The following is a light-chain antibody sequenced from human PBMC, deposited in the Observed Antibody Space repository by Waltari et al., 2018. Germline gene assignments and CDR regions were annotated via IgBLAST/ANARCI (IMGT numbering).Light chain of an antibody. CDR3: SSYISSDTLEL. CDR2: DVS. V-gene: IGLV2-14*03. Sequence: HSALTQPASVSGSPGQSITISCTGRSSDIGNYNSVSWYQQHPGKAPKLMIFDVSNRPSGVSNRFSGSKSGNTASLTISGLQAEDEADYYCSSYISSDTLELFGGGTSLTVL. CDR1: SSDIGNYNS. J-gene: IGLJ2*01.